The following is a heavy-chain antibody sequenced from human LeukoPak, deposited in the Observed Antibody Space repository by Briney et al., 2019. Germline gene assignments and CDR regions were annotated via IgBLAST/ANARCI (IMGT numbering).Heavy chain of an antibody. CDR3: AKVGRARELDY. Sequence: GGSLRLSCAASGFTFSSYAMSWVRQAPGKGLVWVSAISGSGGSTYYAVSVKGRFTISRDNSKNTLYLQMNSLRAEDTAVYYCAKVGRARELDYWGQGTLVTVSS. V-gene: IGHV3-23*01. CDR1: GFTFSSYA. J-gene: IGHJ4*02. D-gene: IGHD1-26*01. CDR2: ISGSGGST.